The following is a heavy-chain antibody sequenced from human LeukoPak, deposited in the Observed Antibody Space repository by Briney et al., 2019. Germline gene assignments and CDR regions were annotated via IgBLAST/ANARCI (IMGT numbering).Heavy chain of an antibody. Sequence: SVKVSCKASGGTFSSYAISWVRQAPGQGLEWMGGTIPIFGTANYAQKFQGRVTITTDESTSTAYMELSSLRSEDTAAYYCARSLGYCSSTSCHIGSPGLDYWGQGTLVTVSS. J-gene: IGHJ4*02. CDR2: TIPIFGTA. V-gene: IGHV1-69*05. CDR3: ARSLGYCSSTSCHIGSPGLDY. D-gene: IGHD2-2*02. CDR1: GGTFSSYA.